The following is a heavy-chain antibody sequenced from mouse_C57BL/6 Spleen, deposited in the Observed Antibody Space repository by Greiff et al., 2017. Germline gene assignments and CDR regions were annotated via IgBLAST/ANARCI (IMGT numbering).Heavy chain of an antibody. Sequence: EVKLVESGGDLVKPGGSLKLSCAASGFTFSSYGMSWVRQTPDKRLEWVATISSGGSYTYYPDSVKGRFTISRDNAKNTLYLQMSSLKSEDTAMYYCARRSEEYYARDYWGQGTSVTVSS. V-gene: IGHV5-6*02. CDR3: ARRSEEYYARDY. CDR1: GFTFSSYG. CDR2: ISSGGSYT. J-gene: IGHJ4*01.